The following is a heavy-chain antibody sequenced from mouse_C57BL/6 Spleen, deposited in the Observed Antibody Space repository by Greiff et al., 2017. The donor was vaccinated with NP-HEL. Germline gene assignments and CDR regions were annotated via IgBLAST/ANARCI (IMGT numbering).Heavy chain of an antibody. D-gene: IGHD2-1*01. CDR2: IYPRSGNT. Sequence: QVHVKQSGAELARPGASVKLSCKASGYTFTSYGISWVKQRTGQGLEWIGEIYPRSGNTYYNEKFKGKATLTADKSSSTAYMELRSLTSEDSAVYFCAIYYGNFLDYWGQGTTLTVSS. V-gene: IGHV1-81*01. CDR1: GYTFTSYG. CDR3: AIYYGNFLDY. J-gene: IGHJ2*01.